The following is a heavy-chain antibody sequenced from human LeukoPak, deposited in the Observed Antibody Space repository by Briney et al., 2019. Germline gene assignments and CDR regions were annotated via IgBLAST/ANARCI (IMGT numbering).Heavy chain of an antibody. CDR3: ARVGLGITIFGVVKNAFDI. D-gene: IGHD3-3*01. CDR2: IDQDGSEK. J-gene: IGHJ3*02. Sequence: GGSLRLSCAASGVIFNQYWMSWVRQAPGRGLEWVANIDQDGSEKHYVDSVKGRFTISRDNARNSLYLQMNSLRAEDTAMYYCARVGLGITIFGVVKNAFDIWGQGTMVTVSS. V-gene: IGHV3-7*01. CDR1: GVIFNQYW.